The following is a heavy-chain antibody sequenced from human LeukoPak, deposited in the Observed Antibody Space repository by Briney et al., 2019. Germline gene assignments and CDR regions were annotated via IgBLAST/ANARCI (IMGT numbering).Heavy chain of an antibody. D-gene: IGHD6-6*01. J-gene: IGHJ4*02. CDR3: AISSHPARYYFDY. CDR2: IYYSVST. CDR1: GGSISSYY. Sequence: SETLSLTCTVSGGSISSYYWSWIRQPPGKGLEWIGYIYYSVSTNYNPSLKSRVTISVDTSKNQFSLNLSSVTAADTAVYYCAISSHPARYYFDYWGQGTLVTVSS. V-gene: IGHV4-59*01.